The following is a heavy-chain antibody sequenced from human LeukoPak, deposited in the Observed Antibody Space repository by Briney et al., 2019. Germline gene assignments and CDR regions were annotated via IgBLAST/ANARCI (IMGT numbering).Heavy chain of an antibody. D-gene: IGHD3-22*01. J-gene: IGHJ3*02. CDR1: GGSINSYY. CDR2: IYRSGST. CDR3: ARARTGYYYPDAFDI. V-gene: IGHV4-4*07. Sequence: SETLSLTCTVSGGSINSYYWSWIRQPAGKGLEWIGRIYRSGSTNYNPSLKSRVTISLDTSKNQFSLKLSSVTAADTAVYYCARARTGYYYPDAFDIWGQGTMVTVSS.